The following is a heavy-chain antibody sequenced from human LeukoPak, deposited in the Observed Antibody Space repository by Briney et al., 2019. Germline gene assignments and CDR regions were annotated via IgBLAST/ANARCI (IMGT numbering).Heavy chain of an antibody. CDR3: ARTTVTTYLLDY. CDR2: ISAYNGNT. CDR1: GYTFTSYG. D-gene: IGHD4-17*01. J-gene: IGHJ4*02. V-gene: IGHV1-18*01. Sequence: ASVSVSCKASGYTFTSYGISWVRQAPGQGLEWMGWISAYNGNTNYAQKLQGRVTMTTDTSTSTAYMELRSLRSDDTAVYYCARTTVTTYLLDYWGQGTLVTVPS.